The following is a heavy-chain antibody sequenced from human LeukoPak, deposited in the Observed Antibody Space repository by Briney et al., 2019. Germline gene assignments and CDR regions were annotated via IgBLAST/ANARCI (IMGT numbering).Heavy chain of an antibody. D-gene: IGHD1-26*01. V-gene: IGHV4-39*01. Sequence: SETLSLTCTVSGGSISSSSYYWGWIRQPPGKGLEWIGSIYYSGSTYYNPSLKSRVTISVDTSKNQFSLKLSSVTAADTAVYYCARTVSGSYDAFDIWGQGTMVTVSS. J-gene: IGHJ3*02. CDR3: ARTVSGSYDAFDI. CDR2: IYYSGST. CDR1: GGSISSSSYY.